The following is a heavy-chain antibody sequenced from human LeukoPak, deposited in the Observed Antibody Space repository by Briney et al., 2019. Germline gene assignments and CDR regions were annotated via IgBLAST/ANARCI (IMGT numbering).Heavy chain of an antibody. V-gene: IGHV5-51*01. D-gene: IGHD4-23*01. Sequence: GESLKISCKGSGYSFTSYWIGWVRQMPGKGLEWMGIIYPGDSDTRYSPSFQGQVTISADKSISTAYLQWSSLKASDTAMYYCARRSATVVTPEERYVFDIWGQGTMVTVSS. CDR1: GYSFTSYW. J-gene: IGHJ3*02. CDR2: IYPGDSDT. CDR3: ARRSATVVTPEERYVFDI.